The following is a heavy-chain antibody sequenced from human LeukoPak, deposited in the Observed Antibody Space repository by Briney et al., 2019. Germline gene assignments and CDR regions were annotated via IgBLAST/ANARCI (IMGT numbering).Heavy chain of an antibody. V-gene: IGHV3-30*18. CDR2: TSYDGSNK. CDR1: GFTFSSYG. Sequence: GGSLRLSCAASGFTFSSYGMHWVRQAPGKGLKWVAVTSYDGSNKYYADSVKGRFTISRDNSKNTLYLQMNSLRAEDTAVYYCAKDAQRDYFDYWGQGTLVTVSS. J-gene: IGHJ4*02. CDR3: AKDAQRDYFDY.